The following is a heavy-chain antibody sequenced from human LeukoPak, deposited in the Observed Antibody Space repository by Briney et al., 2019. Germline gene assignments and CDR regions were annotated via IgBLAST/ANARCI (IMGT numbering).Heavy chain of an antibody. CDR1: GDSIISSFYY. J-gene: IGHJ6*03. V-gene: IGHV4-39*01. CDR2: IYYSGST. D-gene: IGHD4-23*01. CDR3: ARNSADSSYTMDV. Sequence: PSETLSLTCTVFGDSIISSFYYSGWIRQPPGKGLEWIGSIYYSGSTYYNPSLKSRVIISVDTSNNQFSLKLSSVTAADTAVYYCARNSADSSYTMDVWGTGTAVTVSS.